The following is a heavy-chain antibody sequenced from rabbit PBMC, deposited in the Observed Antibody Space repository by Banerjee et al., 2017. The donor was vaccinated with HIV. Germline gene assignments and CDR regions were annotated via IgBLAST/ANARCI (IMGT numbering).Heavy chain of an antibody. Sequence: CWVRQAPGKRPEWIACIDNGDGSTYYANWVNGRFTISRSTSLNTVTLQMTSLTAADTATYFCARDLAGVIGWNFGLWGQGTLVTVS. J-gene: IGHJ3*01. V-gene: IGHV1S47*01. CDR2: IDNGDGST. D-gene: IGHD4-1*01. CDR3: ARDLAGVIGWNFGL.